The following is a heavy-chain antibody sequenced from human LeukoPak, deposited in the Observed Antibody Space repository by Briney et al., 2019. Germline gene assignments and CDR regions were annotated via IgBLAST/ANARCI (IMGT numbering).Heavy chain of an antibody. Sequence: PGGSLRLSCVASGFAFSTYWMTWVRQAPGKGLEWVAIIRQDGSDQYYVDSVKGRLTISRDNAKNSLYLQMNSLRAEDTAVYYCARGGYWPDYWGQGTLVTVSS. CDR2: IRQDGSDQ. D-gene: IGHD1-26*01. CDR3: ARGGYWPDY. V-gene: IGHV3-7*01. J-gene: IGHJ4*02. CDR1: GFAFSTYW.